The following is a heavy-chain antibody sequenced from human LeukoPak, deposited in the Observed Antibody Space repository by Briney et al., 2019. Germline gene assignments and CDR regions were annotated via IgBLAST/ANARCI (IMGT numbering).Heavy chain of an antibody. Sequence: GGSLRLPCEASGFTFSRNWMTWVRQAPGKGLEWVANIKQDGNEKYYVDSVKGRFTISRDNSKNTLYLQMNSLRAEDTAVYYCAKDLIVVVAATFDYWGQGTLVTVSS. J-gene: IGHJ4*02. CDR3: AKDLIVVVAATFDY. CDR1: GFTFSRNW. D-gene: IGHD2-15*01. CDR2: IKQDGNEK. V-gene: IGHV3-7*03.